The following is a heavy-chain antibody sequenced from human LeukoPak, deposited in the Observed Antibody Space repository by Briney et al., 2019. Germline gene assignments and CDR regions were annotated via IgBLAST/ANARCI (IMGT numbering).Heavy chain of an antibody. V-gene: IGHV4-34*01. CDR1: GGSFSGYY. J-gene: IGHJ4*02. Sequence: SETLSLTCAVYGGSFSGYYWSWIRQPPGKGLEWIGEINHSGSTNYNPSLKSRVTISVDKSNNQFSLEVTSVTAADTAVYYCARNGYYSIDYWGQGTLVSVSS. CDR3: ARNGYYSIDY. D-gene: IGHD4-17*01. CDR2: INHSGST.